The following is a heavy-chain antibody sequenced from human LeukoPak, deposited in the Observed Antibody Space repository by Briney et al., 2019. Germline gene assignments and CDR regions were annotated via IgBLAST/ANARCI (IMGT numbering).Heavy chain of an antibody. CDR2: ISALKGNT. CDR1: GYTLINYG. V-gene: IGHV1-18*04. Sequence: ASMKGSCKASGYTLINYGFSWGRQAPGQSLEWMGWISALKGNTNYLQKFQGRVTMTTDTSTNTVYMELRSLRSDDTAVYYCARVSTNSRVAGYDPQWYFDLWGRGTPVTVSP. J-gene: IGHJ2*01. D-gene: IGHD5-12*01. CDR3: ARVSTNSRVAGYDPQWYFDL.